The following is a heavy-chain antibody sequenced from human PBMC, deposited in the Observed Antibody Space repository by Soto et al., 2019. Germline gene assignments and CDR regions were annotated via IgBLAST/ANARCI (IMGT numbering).Heavy chain of an antibody. Sequence: SETLSLTCAVYGGSFSGYYWSWIRQPPGKGLEWIGEINHSGSTNYNPSLKSRVTISVDTSKNQFSLKLSSVTAADTAVYYCARNWCVSCFGEQRDYQAVWAKGSSDTAAS. CDR2: INHSGST. V-gene: IGHV4-34*01. CDR3: ARNWCVSCFGEQRDYQAV. CDR1: GGSFSGYY. D-gene: IGHD3-10*01. J-gene: IGHJ6*04.